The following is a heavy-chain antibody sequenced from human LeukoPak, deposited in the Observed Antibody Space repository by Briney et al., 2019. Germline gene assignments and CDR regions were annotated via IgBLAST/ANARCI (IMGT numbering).Heavy chain of an antibody. CDR2: INPNSGGT. Sequence: ASVKVSCKASGYTFTGYYMHWVRQAPGQGLEWMGWINPNSGGTNYAQKFQGRVTMTRDTSISTAYMELSRLRSDDTAVYYCARERDRSRRRPYAFDIWGQGTMVTVSS. V-gene: IGHV1-2*02. J-gene: IGHJ3*02. CDR1: GYTFTGYY. CDR3: ARERDRSRRRPYAFDI.